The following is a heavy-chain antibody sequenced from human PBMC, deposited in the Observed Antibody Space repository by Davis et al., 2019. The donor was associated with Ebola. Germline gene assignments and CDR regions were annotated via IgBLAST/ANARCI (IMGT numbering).Heavy chain of an antibody. J-gene: IGHJ4*02. Sequence: GGSLRLSCAASGFTFSSYSMNWVRQAPGKGLEWVSSISSSSSYIYYADSVKGRFTISRDNAKNSLYLQMNSLRDEDTAVYYCARDWWDQWLVQDYFDYWGQGTLVTVSS. CDR2: ISSSSSYI. D-gene: IGHD6-19*01. CDR3: ARDWWDQWLVQDYFDY. V-gene: IGHV3-21*01. CDR1: GFTFSSYS.